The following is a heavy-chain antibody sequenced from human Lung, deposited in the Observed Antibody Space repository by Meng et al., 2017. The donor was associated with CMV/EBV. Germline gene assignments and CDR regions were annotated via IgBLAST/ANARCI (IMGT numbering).Heavy chain of an antibody. CDR1: GYTFSGFY. V-gene: IGHV1-2*06. J-gene: IGHJ4*01. CDR3: AKSSDNGWSS. Sequence: VQLVQSGAELKRPRSSVKISCQASGYTFSGFYMNWARQAPGHGLEWLGRVNPVSDDTHYAQKFVGRLTVTRGATINTAFMELTSLRPDDTAVYYCAKSSDNGWSSWGPGTLVTVSS. CDR2: VNPVSDDT. D-gene: IGHD6-19*01.